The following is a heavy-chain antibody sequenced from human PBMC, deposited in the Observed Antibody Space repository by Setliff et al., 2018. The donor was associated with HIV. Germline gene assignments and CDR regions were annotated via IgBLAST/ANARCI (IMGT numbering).Heavy chain of an antibody. J-gene: IGHJ1*01. V-gene: IGHV4-39*01. CDR1: GDSISTGRYY. CDR2: VFYSGGS. CDR3: ARHCSGGTCYGPDAENFLH. D-gene: IGHD2-15*01. Sequence: SETLSLTCTVSGDSISTGRYYWGWIRQPPGKGLEWIGSVFYSGGSYYTPSLKSRVTISVDTSKNQFFLKLSSVNAAGTAVYYCARHCSGGTCYGPDAENFLHWGQGTLVTVSS.